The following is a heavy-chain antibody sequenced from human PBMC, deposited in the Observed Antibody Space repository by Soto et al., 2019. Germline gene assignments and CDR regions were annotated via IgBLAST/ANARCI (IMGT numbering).Heavy chain of an antibody. V-gene: IGHV4-59*01. CDR2: IYYSGST. CDR3: ARGYYGSGPYYYYYLDV. CDR1: GGSISSYY. J-gene: IGHJ6*03. Sequence: SETLSLTCTVSGGSISSYYWSWIRQPPGKGLEWIGYIYYSGSTNYNPSLKSRVTISVDTSKNQFSLKLSSVTAADTAVYYCARGYYGSGPYYYYYLDVWGKGTTVTVSS. D-gene: IGHD3-10*01.